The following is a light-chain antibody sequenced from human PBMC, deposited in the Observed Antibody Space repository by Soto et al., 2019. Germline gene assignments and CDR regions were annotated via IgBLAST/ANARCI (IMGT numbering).Light chain of an antibody. CDR3: QQRTNWLT. CDR1: QSVSSS. Sequence: EIVLTQPPVTLSLSPGERATLSCRASQSVSSSLAWYQQKPGQAPRLLIYDASNRATGIPARFSGSGSGTDFTLTISSLEPEDFAVYYCQQRTNWLTFGGGTKVEIK. CDR2: DAS. V-gene: IGKV3-11*01. J-gene: IGKJ4*01.